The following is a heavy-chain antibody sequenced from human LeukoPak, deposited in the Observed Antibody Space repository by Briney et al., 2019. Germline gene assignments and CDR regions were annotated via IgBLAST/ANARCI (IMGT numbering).Heavy chain of an antibody. Sequence: PGGSLRLSCAASGFSFGDFSMSWARQAPGKGLEWVANINLDGSEKFHVDSVKGRFTISRDNAKSALYLQMNSLRAADTAMYFCVRGVTMIRGAVMYPFFFDFWGRGTLVTVSS. CDR2: INLDGSEK. CDR3: VRGVTMIRGAVMYPFFFDF. D-gene: IGHD3-10*01. CDR1: GFSFGDFS. J-gene: IGHJ4*02. V-gene: IGHV3-7*03.